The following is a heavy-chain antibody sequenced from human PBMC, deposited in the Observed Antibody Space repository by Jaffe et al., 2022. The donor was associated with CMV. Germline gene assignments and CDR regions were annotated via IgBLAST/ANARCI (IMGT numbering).Heavy chain of an antibody. J-gene: IGHJ5*02. CDR1: GFTFSSYW. V-gene: IGHV3-7*03. Sequence: EVQLVESGGGLVQPGGSLRLSCAASGFTFSSYWMSWVRQAPGKGLEWVANIKQDGSEKYYVDSVKGRFTISRDNAKNSLYLQMNSLRAEDTAVYYCARDSSPRYCTNGVCYKGGWFDPWGQGTLVTVSS. CDR2: IKQDGSEK. D-gene: IGHD2-8*01. CDR3: ARDSSPRYCTNGVCYKGGWFDP.